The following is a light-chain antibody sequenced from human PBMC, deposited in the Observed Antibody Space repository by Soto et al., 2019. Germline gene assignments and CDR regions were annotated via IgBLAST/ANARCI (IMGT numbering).Light chain of an antibody. CDR1: NIGGKS. V-gene: IGLV3-21*02. J-gene: IGLJ1*01. CDR2: DDS. CDR3: QVWDDNSDHHV. Sequence: SYELTQTSSVSVAPGQTASISCGGNNIGGKSVHWYQQKPGQAPVVVVYDDSDRPSGIPERFSGSNSGNTATLTISRVEAGDEADYHCQVWDDNSDHHVFGTWTKVTFL.